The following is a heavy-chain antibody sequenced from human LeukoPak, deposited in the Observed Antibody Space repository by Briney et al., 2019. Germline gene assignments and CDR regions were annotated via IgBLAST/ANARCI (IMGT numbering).Heavy chain of an antibody. CDR2: IIPIFGTA. V-gene: IGHV1-69*01. CDR3: EREGYSSYDEIDY. CDR1: GGTFSSYA. D-gene: IGHD5-12*01. Sequence: SVKVSCKASGGTFSSYAISWVRQGPGQGLEWMGGIIPIFGTANYAQKFQGRGTITADESTSTAYMELSKLRSVDTAVYYWEREGYSSYDEIDYWGRGTLVSVFS. J-gene: IGHJ4*02.